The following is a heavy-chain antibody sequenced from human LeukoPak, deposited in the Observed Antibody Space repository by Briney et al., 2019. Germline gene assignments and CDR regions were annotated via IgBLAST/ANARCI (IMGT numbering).Heavy chain of an antibody. J-gene: IGHJ4*02. CDR3: ANRGTPTVRGDQHSNY. V-gene: IGHV3-23*01. CDR1: GFTFSSYA. CDR2: ISGSGGST. Sequence: GGSLRLSCAASGFTFSSYAMSWVRQAPGKGLEWVSAISGSGGSTYYADSVKGRFTISRDNSKNTLYLQMNSLRAEDTAVYYCANRGTPTVRGDQHSNYWGQGTLVTVSS. D-gene: IGHD3-10*01.